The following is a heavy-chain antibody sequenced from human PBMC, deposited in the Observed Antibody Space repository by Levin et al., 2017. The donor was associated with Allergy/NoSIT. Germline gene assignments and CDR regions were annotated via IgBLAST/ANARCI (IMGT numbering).Heavy chain of an antibody. CDR2: IYVSADST. V-gene: IGHV3-23*01. D-gene: IGHD4/OR15-4a*01. Sequence: RAGGSLRLSCAASGFTFSSYALSWVRQAPGQGLEWVSAIYVSADSTYYSDSVKGRFTISRDSSKNTLYLHMSSLRAEDTAVYYCARSSRCYGTFDSWGQGTLVTVSS. J-gene: IGHJ4*02. CDR3: ARSSRCYGTFDS. CDR1: GFTFSSYA.